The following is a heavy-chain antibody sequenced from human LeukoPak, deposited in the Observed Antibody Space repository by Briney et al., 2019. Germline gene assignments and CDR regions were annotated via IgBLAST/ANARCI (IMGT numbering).Heavy chain of an antibody. D-gene: IGHD2-21*01. CDR1: GGSISSYY. Sequence: SETLSLTCTVSGGSISSYYWSWIRQPPGKGLEWIWYIYYSGSTIYNPSLKSRLTISVDTSTNQSSLKLSSMTAADTAAISCARGESCYFHYWGQGTLVSVSS. V-gene: IGHV4-59*08. J-gene: IGHJ4*02. CDR3: ARGESCYFHY. CDR2: IYYSGST.